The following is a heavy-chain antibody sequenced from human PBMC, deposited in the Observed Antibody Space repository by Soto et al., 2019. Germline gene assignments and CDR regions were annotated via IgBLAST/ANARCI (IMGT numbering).Heavy chain of an antibody. Sequence: GGSLRLSCAASGFTFSSYGMHWVRQAPGKGLEWVAVIWFDGSNKNYADSVKGRFTISRDNSKNTVYLQMNSLRAEDTAVYYCARENYGDFQYYFDYWGQGPQLPVSS. CDR2: IWFDGSNK. CDR3: ARENYGDFQYYFDY. CDR1: GFTFSSYG. J-gene: IGHJ4*02. V-gene: IGHV3-33*01. D-gene: IGHD4-17*01.